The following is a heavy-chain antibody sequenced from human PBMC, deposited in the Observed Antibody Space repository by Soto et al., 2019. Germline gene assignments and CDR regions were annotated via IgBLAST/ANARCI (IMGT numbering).Heavy chain of an antibody. D-gene: IGHD1-26*01. J-gene: IGHJ5*02. CDR1: GGSISAFY. CDR3: ARVGSGSYYDFNWFDP. CDR2: IYYSGST. V-gene: IGHV4-59*01. Sequence: SETLSLTCTFSGGSISAFYWSWIRQPPGKGLEWIGHIYYSGSTNYSPSLKSRVTISIDTSKRQFSLKLRSVTAADTAVYYCARVGSGSYYDFNWFDPWGQGXVVTVYS.